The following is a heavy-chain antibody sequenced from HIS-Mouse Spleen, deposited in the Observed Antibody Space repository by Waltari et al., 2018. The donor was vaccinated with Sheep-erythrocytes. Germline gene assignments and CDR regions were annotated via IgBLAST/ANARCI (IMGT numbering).Heavy chain of an antibody. Sequence: EVQLVESGGGLVKPGGSLRRYCAASGFTFSRYSMNWVRQAPGKGLEWVSSISSSSSYIYYADSVKGRFTISRDNAKNSLYLQMNSLRAEDTAVYYCARDTGTDAFDIWGQGTMVTVSS. CDR2: ISSSSSYI. D-gene: IGHD1-1*01. J-gene: IGHJ3*02. V-gene: IGHV3-21*01. CDR1: GFTFSRYS. CDR3: ARDTGTDAFDI.